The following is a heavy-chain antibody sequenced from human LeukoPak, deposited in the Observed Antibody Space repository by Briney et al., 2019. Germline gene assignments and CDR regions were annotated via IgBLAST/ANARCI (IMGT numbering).Heavy chain of an antibody. CDR3: ARYLHYYVTMDL. Sequence: PGGSLSLSCEASGFTFSAYAMTWVRQAPGKGLEWVSSIGIDNKPHYSESVKGRFAISRDNSKNTLFLQLHNLRVEAKTLYYCARYLHYYVTMDLWGQGTTGTVLS. CDR2: IGIDNKP. V-gene: IGHV3-23*05. J-gene: IGHJ6*01. CDR1: GFTFSAYA. D-gene: IGHD3-10*02.